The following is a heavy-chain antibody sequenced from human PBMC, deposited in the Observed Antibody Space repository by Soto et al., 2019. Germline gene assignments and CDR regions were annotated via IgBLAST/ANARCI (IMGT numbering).Heavy chain of an antibody. Sequence: ASGPTLVKPTQTLTLTCTFSGFSLSTSGVGVGWIRQPPGKALEWLALIYWNDDKRYSPSLKSRLTITKDTSKNQVVLTMTNMDPVDTATYYCAHRLGPPPFMNFKNPQFVLDWFDPWGQGTLVTVSS. D-gene: IGHD3-16*01. V-gene: IGHV2-5*01. J-gene: IGHJ5*02. CDR2: IYWNDDK. CDR3: AHRLGPPPFMNFKNPQFVLDWFDP. CDR1: GFSLSTSGVG.